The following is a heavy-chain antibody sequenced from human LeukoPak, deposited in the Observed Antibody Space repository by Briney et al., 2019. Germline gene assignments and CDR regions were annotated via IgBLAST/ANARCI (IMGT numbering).Heavy chain of an antibody. J-gene: IGHJ5*02. Sequence: PSETLSLTCTVSGGSISSGSYYWSWIRQPAGKGLEWIGRIYTSGSTNYNPSLKSRVNISVDTSKNQFSLKLSSVTAADTAVYYCAREGGSYFGNWFDPWGQGTLVTVSS. CDR1: GGSISSGSYY. CDR3: AREGGSYFGNWFDP. V-gene: IGHV4-61*02. D-gene: IGHD1-26*01. CDR2: IYTSGST.